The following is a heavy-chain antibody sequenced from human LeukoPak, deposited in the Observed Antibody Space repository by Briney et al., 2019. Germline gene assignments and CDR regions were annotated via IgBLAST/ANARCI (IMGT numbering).Heavy chain of an antibody. J-gene: IGHJ4*02. V-gene: IGHV4-59*12. CDR2: IYYSGST. CDR3: ARDEYGDFQGFDF. D-gene: IGHD4-17*01. Sequence: SETLSLTCTVSGGSISSYYWSWIRQPPGKGLEWIGYIYYSGSTNYNPSLKSRVTISVDTSKNQFSLKLSSVTAADTAVYYCARDEYGDFQGFDFWGQGTRVTVSS. CDR1: GGSISSYY.